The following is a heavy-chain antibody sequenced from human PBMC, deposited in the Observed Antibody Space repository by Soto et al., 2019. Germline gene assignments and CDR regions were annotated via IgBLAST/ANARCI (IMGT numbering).Heavy chain of an antibody. CDR1: GDSISSGDYN. J-gene: IGHJ4*02. V-gene: IGHV4-30-4*08. Sequence: PSETLSLTCTVSGDSISSGDYNRSWIRQPPGKGLEWIGYIYYSGSTCYNPSLKSRVTISVDTSKNQFSLKLSSVTAADTAVYYCAGVLGEVGVGYWGQGSLVTVFS. D-gene: IGHD3-10*01. CDR2: IYYSGST. CDR3: AGVLGEVGVGY.